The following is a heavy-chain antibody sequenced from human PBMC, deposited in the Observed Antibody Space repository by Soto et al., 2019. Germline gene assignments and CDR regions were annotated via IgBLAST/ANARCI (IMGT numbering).Heavy chain of an antibody. CDR1: GGTFSSYA. CDR2: IIPSFGTA. J-gene: IGHJ4*02. Sequence: QVQLVQSGAEVKKPGSSVKVSCKASGGTFSSYAISWVRQAPGHGLEWMGGIIPSFGTANYAQKFQVRVTITADESTSTAYMELSSLRSEDTAVYYCARDVYYYDSSGYYYGHWGQGTLVTVSS. V-gene: IGHV1-69*01. CDR3: ARDVYYYDSSGYYYGH. D-gene: IGHD3-22*01.